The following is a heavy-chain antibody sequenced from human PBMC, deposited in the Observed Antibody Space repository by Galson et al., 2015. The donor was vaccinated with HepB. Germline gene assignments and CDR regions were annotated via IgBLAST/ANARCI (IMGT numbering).Heavy chain of an antibody. V-gene: IGHV1-18*01. D-gene: IGHD6-13*01. CDR2: ISGYNGDI. CDR1: GYIFTSNG. J-gene: IGHJ4*02. Sequence: SVKVSCKASGYIFTSNGISWVRQAPGQGLEWMGWISGYNGDIDYAQKFQGRVTMTTDTSTSTAYMELRSLRYDDTAVYYCARDRRIAAAGQFYSFDFWGQGTLVTVSS. CDR3: ARDRRIAAAGQFYSFDF.